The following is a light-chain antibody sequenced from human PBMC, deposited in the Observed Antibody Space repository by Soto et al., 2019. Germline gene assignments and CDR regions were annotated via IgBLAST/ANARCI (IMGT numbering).Light chain of an antibody. CDR3: CSYAGSDTPYV. V-gene: IGLV2-8*01. CDR2: HVS. J-gene: IGLJ1*01. Sequence: QSALTQPPSASGSPGQSVTISCTGAGTDVGQYNYVSWYQQHPGKAPKLLIHHVSRRPSGVPARFSGSKSGNTASLTVSGLQAEDEADYYCCSYAGSDTPYVFGTGTKLTVL. CDR1: GTDVGQYNY.